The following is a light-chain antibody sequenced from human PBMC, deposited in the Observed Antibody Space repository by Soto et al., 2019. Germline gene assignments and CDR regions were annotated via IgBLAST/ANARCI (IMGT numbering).Light chain of an antibody. V-gene: IGKV1-39*01. J-gene: IGKJ1*01. CDR3: QQSYSRVT. Sequence: DIQMTQSPSSLSASVGDTVTITCRASQSISSYLSWYQQKPGKAPMLLIYAASRLQSGVPSRFSGSRSGTDFTLTINSLQPEDVATYYCQQSYSRVTFGKGTKVDIK. CDR1: QSISSY. CDR2: AAS.